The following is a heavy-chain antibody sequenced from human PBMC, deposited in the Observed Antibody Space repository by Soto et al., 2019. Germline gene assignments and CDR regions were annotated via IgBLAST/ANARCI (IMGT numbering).Heavy chain of an antibody. Sequence: VHLVQSGAEVKTPGASVKVSCEASGHIFTSYGFIWVRQAPGQGLEWMGWNSAHNGNTDYAQKFQDRLTMTTDTATRTVYMDLRRLTSDDTAVYYCAGHYDSSGYGGVYYFEAWGQGTPVTVSS. CDR3: AGHYDSSGYGGVYYFEA. CDR2: NSAHNGNT. V-gene: IGHV1-18*01. J-gene: IGHJ4*02. D-gene: IGHD3-22*01. CDR1: GHIFTSYG.